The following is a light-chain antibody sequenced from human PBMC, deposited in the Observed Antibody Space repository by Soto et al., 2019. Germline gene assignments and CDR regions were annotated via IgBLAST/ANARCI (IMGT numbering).Light chain of an antibody. CDR3: SSYAGSNNFVV. CDR2: EVS. Sequence: QSVLTQPPSASGSPGQSVTMSCTGTSSDVGGYNYVSWYQQHPGKAPKLMIYEVSKRASGVPDRFSGSKSGNTASLTVSGLQAEDEAVYYCSSYAGSNNFVVCGGGTKLTVL. V-gene: IGLV2-8*01. J-gene: IGLJ2*01. CDR1: SSDVGGYNY.